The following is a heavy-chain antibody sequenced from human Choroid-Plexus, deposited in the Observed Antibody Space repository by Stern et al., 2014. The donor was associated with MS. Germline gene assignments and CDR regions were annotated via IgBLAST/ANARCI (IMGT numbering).Heavy chain of an antibody. CDR1: GYIFTGYY. D-gene: IGHD3-3*01. V-gene: IGHV1-2*02. CDR3: ARDQRGITIFGVVTDYYYLGMDV. CDR2: INPNTGGT. Sequence: VQLVESGAEVKKPGASVKVSCKTSGYIFTGYYIHWVRQAPGQGLEWKAWINPNTGGTTYAQKFQVRVTMSRDTSISTAYVELSSLTSDDTAVYYCARDQRGITIFGVVTDYYYLGMDVWGQGTTVTVSS. J-gene: IGHJ6*02.